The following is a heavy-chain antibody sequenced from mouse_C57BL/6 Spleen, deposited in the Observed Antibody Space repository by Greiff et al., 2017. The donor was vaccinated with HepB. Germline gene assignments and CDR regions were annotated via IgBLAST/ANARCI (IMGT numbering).Heavy chain of an antibody. CDR2: INPGSGGT. J-gene: IGHJ1*03. CDR1: GYAFTNYL. Sequence: VQLQQSGAELVRPGTSVKVSCKASGYAFTNYLIEWVKQRPGQGLEWIGVINPGSGGTNYNEKFKGKATLTADKSSSTAYMQLSSLTSEDSAVYLCARPYYGSSNWYFDVWGTGTTVTVSS. CDR3: ARPYYGSSNWYFDV. D-gene: IGHD1-1*01. V-gene: IGHV1-54*01.